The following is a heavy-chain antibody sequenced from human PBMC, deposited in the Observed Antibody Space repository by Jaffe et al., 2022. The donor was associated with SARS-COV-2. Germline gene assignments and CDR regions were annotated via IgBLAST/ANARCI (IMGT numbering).Heavy chain of an antibody. CDR2: VYYSGIT. J-gene: IGHJ2*01. D-gene: IGHD3-10*01. Sequence: QVQLQESGPGPVKPSETLSLTCTVIGGSIINYYWSWIRQPPGKGLEWVGYVYYSGITKYNPSLNGRVTISVDTSKNQFSLKLSSVTAADTAVYYCARDRSGGNSDWYFDLWGRGTLVTVSS. CDR3: ARDRSGGNSDWYFDL. V-gene: IGHV4-59*01. CDR1: GGSIINYY.